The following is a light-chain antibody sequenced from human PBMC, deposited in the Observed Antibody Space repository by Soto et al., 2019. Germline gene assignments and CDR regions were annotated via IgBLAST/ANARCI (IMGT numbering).Light chain of an antibody. V-gene: IGLV1-44*01. CDR3: AAWDDSLNGYV. J-gene: IGLJ1*01. CDR1: SSNIGSKT. CDR2: GSD. Sequence: QSVLTQPPSASGTPGQRVTISCSGSSSNIGSKTVNWYQQLPGTAPKLLIYGSDQRPSGVPDRFSGSKSGTSASLAISGLQSEDEADYYCAAWDDSLNGYVFGTGTKLTVL.